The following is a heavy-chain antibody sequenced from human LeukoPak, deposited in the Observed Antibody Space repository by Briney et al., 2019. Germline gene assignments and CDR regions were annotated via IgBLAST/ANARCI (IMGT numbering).Heavy chain of an antibody. CDR2: INPNSGGT. CDR3: ARAYDNNDYFDY. D-gene: IGHD3-22*01. Sequence: GASVKVSCKASGYTFTGYYMHWVRQAPGQGLEWMGWINPNSGGTSYAQKFQGRLTMTRDTSISTAYMELTRLRFDDTAVYYCARAYDNNDYFDYWGQGTLVTVSS. J-gene: IGHJ4*02. V-gene: IGHV1-2*02. CDR1: GYTFTGYY.